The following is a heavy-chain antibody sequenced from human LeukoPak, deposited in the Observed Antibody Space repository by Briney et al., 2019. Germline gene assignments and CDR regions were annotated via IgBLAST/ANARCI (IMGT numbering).Heavy chain of an antibody. J-gene: IGHJ6*03. D-gene: IGHD3-16*02. V-gene: IGHV3-74*01. CDR2: IKTDGSST. CDR3: ARDLLGYNYYYMDV. CDR1: GFTFSSYW. Sequence: GGSLRLSCAASGFTFSSYWMHWVRQAPGKGLVWVSHIKTDGSSTNYAESVKGRFTISRDNAKNTVYLQMNSLRAEDTAVYYCARDLLGYNYYYMDVWGKGTTVTVSS.